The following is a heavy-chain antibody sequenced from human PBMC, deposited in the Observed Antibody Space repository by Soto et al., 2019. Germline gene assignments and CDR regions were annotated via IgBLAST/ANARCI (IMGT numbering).Heavy chain of an antibody. CDR2: IYYLGNT. CDR1: GGSISSSSSY. Sequence: SETLSLTGTVSGGSISSSSSYWGWIRQPPGKGLEWVGSIYYLGNTYYNPSLGGRVTISVDTSKNQFSLKLSSVTAADTAVYYCARSPDRQKFDPWVQGTLVTVSS. CDR3: ARSPDRQKFDP. V-gene: IGHV4-39*07. J-gene: IGHJ5*02.